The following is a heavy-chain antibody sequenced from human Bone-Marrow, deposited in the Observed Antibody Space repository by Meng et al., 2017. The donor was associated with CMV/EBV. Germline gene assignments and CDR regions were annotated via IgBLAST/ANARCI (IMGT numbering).Heavy chain of an antibody. Sequence: GESLKISCAASGFPFSSYAMHWVRQAPGKGLEWVAVISYDGSNKYYADSVKGRFTISRDNSKNTLYLQMNSLRAEDTAVYYCARDQIRSSIDIVVVPAAIGAFDIWGQGTIVTASS. CDR1: GFPFSSYA. D-gene: IGHD2-2*02. CDR3: ARDQIRSSIDIVVVPAAIGAFDI. V-gene: IGHV3-30*01. CDR2: ISYDGSNK. J-gene: IGHJ3*02.